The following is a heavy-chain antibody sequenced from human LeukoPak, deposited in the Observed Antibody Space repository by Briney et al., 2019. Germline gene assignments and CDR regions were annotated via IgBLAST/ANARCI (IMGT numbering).Heavy chain of an antibody. CDR1: GFTFSNYG. V-gene: IGHV3-30*02. CDR3: ARDQGSIAVAGTLGDY. J-gene: IGHJ4*02. CDR2: IRSDGINK. D-gene: IGHD6-19*01. Sequence: GGSLRLSCAASGFTFSNYGMHWVRQAPGKGLEWVAFIRSDGINKYHADSVKGRFTISRDNSKNTLYLQMNSLRAEDTAVYYCARDQGSIAVAGTLGDYWGQGTLVTVSS.